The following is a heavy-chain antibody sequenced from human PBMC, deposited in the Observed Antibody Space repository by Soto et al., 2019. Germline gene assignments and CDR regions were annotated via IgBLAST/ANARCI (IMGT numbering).Heavy chain of an antibody. CDR1: GSTFSNYA. CDR2: ISYDGTDK. Sequence: QVQLVESGGGVVQPGRSLRLSCAASGSTFSNYAMHWVRQAPGKGLEWVAFISYDGTDKYYAVSVKGRFTISRDNSKNFVYLQVSRLRGEGTAVYYCARDAASGDALSGFDPWGQGTLVTVSS. CDR3: ARDAASGDALSGFDP. D-gene: IGHD2-15*01. J-gene: IGHJ5*02. V-gene: IGHV3-30-3*01.